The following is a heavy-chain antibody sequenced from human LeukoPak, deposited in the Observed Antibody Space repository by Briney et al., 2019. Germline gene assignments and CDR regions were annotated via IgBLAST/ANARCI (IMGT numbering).Heavy chain of an antibody. J-gene: IGHJ4*02. CDR1: GFSFGDNA. D-gene: IGHD6-13*01. Sequence: PGGSLRLSCTGSGFSFGDNAMTWVRQAPGKGLEWVGFIRTKTYGGTTEYAASVKGRFTISRDDSKSIAYLQMNSLKTEDTAVYYCTRVGIAAAGSGDYWGQGTLVTVSS. CDR3: TRVGIAAAGSGDY. V-gene: IGHV3-49*04. CDR2: IRTKTYGGTT.